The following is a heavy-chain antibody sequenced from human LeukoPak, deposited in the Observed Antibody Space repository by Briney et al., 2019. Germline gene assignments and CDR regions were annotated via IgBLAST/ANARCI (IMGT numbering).Heavy chain of an antibody. J-gene: IGHJ6*02. V-gene: IGHV3-7*01. CDR2: IKQDGSEK. Sequence: GGSLRLSCAASGFTLSSYWMSGVRQAPGRGLEWVANIKQDGSEKYYVDSVKGRFTISRDNAKNSLYLQMNSLSAEDTAVYYCARDPMDTAMVWGYYYYGMDVWGQGTTVTVSS. D-gene: IGHD5-18*01. CDR3: ARDPMDTAMVWGYYYYGMDV. CDR1: GFTLSSYW.